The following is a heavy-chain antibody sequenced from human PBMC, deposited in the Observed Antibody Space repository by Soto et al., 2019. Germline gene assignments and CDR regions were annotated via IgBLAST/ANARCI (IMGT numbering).Heavy chain of an antibody. J-gene: IGHJ4*02. V-gene: IGHV3-23*01. CDR2: ISGSGGST. CDR3: AKDWMTTGDY. Sequence: GESLKISCAASGFTFSSYAMSWVRQAPGKGLEWVSAISGSGGSTYYADSVKGRFTISRDNSKNTLYLQMNSLRAEDTAVYYCAKDWMTTGDYWGQGTLVTVSS. D-gene: IGHD4-17*01. CDR1: GFTFSSYA.